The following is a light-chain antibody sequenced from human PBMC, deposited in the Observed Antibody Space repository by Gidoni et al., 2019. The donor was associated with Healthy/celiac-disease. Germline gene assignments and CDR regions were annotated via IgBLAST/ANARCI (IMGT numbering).Light chain of an antibody. Sequence: QSALTQPPSVLGSPGQSITISCTGTSSDVGGYNYVSWYQQHPGKAPKLMIYDVSNRPSGVSNRFSGSKSGNTASLTISGLQAEDEADYYCSSYTSSSTRVFGTGTKVTVL. CDR1: SSDVGGYNY. V-gene: IGLV2-14*01. CDR3: SSYTSSSTRV. J-gene: IGLJ1*01. CDR2: DVS.